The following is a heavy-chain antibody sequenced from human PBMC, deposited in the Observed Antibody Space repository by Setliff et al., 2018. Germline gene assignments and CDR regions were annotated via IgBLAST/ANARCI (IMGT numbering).Heavy chain of an antibody. CDR2: ISTDGSSI. CDR3: ARAGGSGWYFDAFDI. V-gene: IGHV3-74*03. J-gene: IGHJ3*02. CDR1: GFTFSTYW. Sequence: PGGSLRLSCVTSGFTFSTYWMHWVRQAPGQGLVWVARISTDGSSITYADSVKGWVTMTRDTSISTAYMELSRLRSDDTAVYYCARAGGSGWYFDAFDIWGQGTMVTVSS. D-gene: IGHD6-19*01.